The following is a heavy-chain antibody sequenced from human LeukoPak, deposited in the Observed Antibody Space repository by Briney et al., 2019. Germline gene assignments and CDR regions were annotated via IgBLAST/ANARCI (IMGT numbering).Heavy chain of an antibody. V-gene: IGHV4-59*01. CDR1: GGSISSYY. D-gene: IGHD3-3*01. J-gene: IGHJ4*02. CDR2: IYYSGST. CDR3: ARVSYDFWSGHPIDY. Sequence: YPSETLSLTCTVSGGSISSYYWSWIRQPPGKGLEWIGYIYYSGSTNYNPSLMSRVTISVDTSKNQFSLKLSSVTAADTAVYYCARVSYDFWSGHPIDYWGQGTLVTVSS.